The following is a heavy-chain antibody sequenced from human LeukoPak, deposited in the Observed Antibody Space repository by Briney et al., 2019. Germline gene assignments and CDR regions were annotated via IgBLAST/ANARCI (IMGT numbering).Heavy chain of an antibody. CDR3: ARGRLDMIVDTGGFDY. CDR2: MNPNSGNT. V-gene: IGHV1-8*02. Sequence: GASVKVSCKASGYTFTSYGINWVRQATGQGLEWMGWMNPNSGNTGYAQKFQGRVTMTRNTSISTAYMELSSLRSEDTAVYYCARGRLDMIVDTGGFDYWGQGTLVTVSS. D-gene: IGHD3-22*01. J-gene: IGHJ4*02. CDR1: GYTFTSYG.